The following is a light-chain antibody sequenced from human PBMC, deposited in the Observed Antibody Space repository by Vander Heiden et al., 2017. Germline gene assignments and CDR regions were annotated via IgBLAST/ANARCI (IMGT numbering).Light chain of an antibody. CDR3: SSRDSSGNQVI. CDR2: GKN. V-gene: IGLV3-19*01. Sequence: SSELAQDPAVSVALGQPVRITCQGDSLRTYYASWYQQKSGQAPVLVIYGKNNRPSGIPDRFSGSTSGNTGSLTITGAQAEDEADYYCSSRDSSGNQVIFGGGTKLTVL. CDR1: SLRTYY. J-gene: IGLJ2*01.